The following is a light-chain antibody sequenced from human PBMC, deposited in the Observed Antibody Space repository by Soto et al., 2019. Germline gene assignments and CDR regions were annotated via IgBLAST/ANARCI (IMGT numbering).Light chain of an antibody. CDR2: DIN. CDR1: SSDVGNYIF. J-gene: IGLJ1*01. V-gene: IGLV2-14*01. CDR3: VSYTTSACYV. Sequence: QSVLTQPASVSGSPGQSITISCTGTSSDVGNYIFVSWYRQHTGKAPKLMIYDINNRPSGVSNRFSGSKSGNTASLTISGLQAEDEADYYCVSYTTSACYVFGSGTTVTVL.